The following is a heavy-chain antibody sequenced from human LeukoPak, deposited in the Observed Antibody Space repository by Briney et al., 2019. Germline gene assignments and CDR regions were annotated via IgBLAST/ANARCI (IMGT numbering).Heavy chain of an antibody. CDR2: MNPNSGNT. V-gene: IGHV1-8*01. CDR3: ARGHMGLGDAFDI. J-gene: IGHJ3*02. CDR1: GYTSTSYD. Sequence: ASVKVSCKASGYTSTSYDINWVRQATGQGLEWMGWMNPNSGNTGYAQKFQGRVTMTRNASISTAYMELSSLRSEDTAVYYCARGHMGLGDAFDIWGQGTMVTVSS. D-gene: IGHD3-16*01.